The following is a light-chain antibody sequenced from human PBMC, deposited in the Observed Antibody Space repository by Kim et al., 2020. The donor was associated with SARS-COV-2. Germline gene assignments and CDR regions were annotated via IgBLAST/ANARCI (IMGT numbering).Light chain of an antibody. J-gene: IGKJ1*01. CDR1: QAIRND. CDR3: LQDYNYPRT. CDR2: GAS. Sequence: AIHMTQSPSSLSASVGDRVTITCRASQAIRNDLGWYQQKLGKAPKLLIYGASRLQSGVPSRFSGSGSGTDFTLTISSLQPEDFATYDCLQDYNYPRTFGQGTKVDIK. V-gene: IGKV1-6*01.